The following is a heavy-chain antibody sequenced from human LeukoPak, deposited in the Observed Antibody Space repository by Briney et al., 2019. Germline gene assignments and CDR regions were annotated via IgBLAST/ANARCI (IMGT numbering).Heavy chain of an antibody. CDR2: IRSKAYRGTT. Sequence: GGPLRLSCAGSGFSFGDHAMSWVRPAPGKGLEWVGFIRSKAYRGTTEYAASVKGRFTISRDDSASIAYLQMNSLRTEDTAVYYCARGPIQLWIHNAMDVWGQGTTVTVSS. CDR1: GFSFGDHA. CDR3: ARGPIQLWIHNAMDV. D-gene: IGHD5-18*01. V-gene: IGHV3-49*04. J-gene: IGHJ6*02.